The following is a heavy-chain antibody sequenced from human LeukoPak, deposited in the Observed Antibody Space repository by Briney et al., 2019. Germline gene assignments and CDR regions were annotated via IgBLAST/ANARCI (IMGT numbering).Heavy chain of an antibody. CDR3: ATPTVGTSRFDGFDI. J-gene: IGHJ3*02. CDR2: INPNSGGT. V-gene: IGHV1-2*02. D-gene: IGHD4-23*01. CDR1: GYTFTGYY. Sequence: VASVKVSCKASGYTFTGYYMHWVRQAPGLGIEWMGWINPNSGGTNYAQRFQGRVTMTRDTSISTAYMELSRLRSDDTAVYYCATPTVGTSRFDGFDIWGQGTMVTVSP.